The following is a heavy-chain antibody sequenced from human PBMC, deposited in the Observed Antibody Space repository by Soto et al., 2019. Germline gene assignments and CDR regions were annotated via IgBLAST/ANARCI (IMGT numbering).Heavy chain of an antibody. CDR2: VHASGNT. V-gene: IGHV4-31*03. Sequence: QVQLQESGPGLVQPSQTLSLTCSVSGGSINNGVYFWSWIRQHPGKGLEWIGYVHASGNTYYNPSLKGRVAMSIDTSKNQFYLNLKSVTAADTAVFYCMRGFVEAAMAFDYWGPGTLITVSS. J-gene: IGHJ4*02. CDR3: MRGFVEAAMAFDY. D-gene: IGHD5-18*01. CDR1: GGSINNGVYF.